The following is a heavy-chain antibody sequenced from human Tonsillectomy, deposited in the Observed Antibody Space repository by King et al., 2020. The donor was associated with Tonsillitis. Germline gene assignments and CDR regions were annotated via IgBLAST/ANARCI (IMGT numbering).Heavy chain of an antibody. CDR2: ISHSGST. Sequence: VQLQQWGAGLLKPSETLSLTCAVYGGSFSAYYWGWIRQPPGKGLECIGEISHSGSTNYNPSLKSRVTISLDTSKNQFSLKLTSVTAADTAVYYCARGKYDFWGGYPDYFDSWGRGTPVTVSS. J-gene: IGHJ4*02. CDR3: ARGKYDFWGGYPDYFDS. CDR1: GGSFSAYY. V-gene: IGHV4-34*01. D-gene: IGHD3-3*01.